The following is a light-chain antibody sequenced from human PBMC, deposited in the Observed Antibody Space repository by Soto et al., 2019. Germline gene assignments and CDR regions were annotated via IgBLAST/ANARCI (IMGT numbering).Light chain of an antibody. Sequence: QSALTQPASVSGSPGQSITISCTGTSSDVGGYNYVSWYQQHPGKAPKLRIYDVNTRPSGVSNRFSGSKSGNTASLTISGLQAEDEADYYFSSYTSSISFGGGTKLTVL. J-gene: IGLJ2*01. CDR2: DVN. CDR3: SSYTSSIS. CDR1: SSDVGGYNY. V-gene: IGLV2-14*01.